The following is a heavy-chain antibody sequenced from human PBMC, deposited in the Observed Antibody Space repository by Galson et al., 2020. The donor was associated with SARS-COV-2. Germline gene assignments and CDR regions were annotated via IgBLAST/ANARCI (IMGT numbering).Heavy chain of an antibody. V-gene: IGHV3-30-3*01. D-gene: IGHD1-26*01. CDR1: GFTFSSYA. Sequence: GESLKISCAASGFTFSSYAMHWVRQAPGKGLEWVAVISYDGSNKYYADSVKGRFTISRDNSKNTLYLQMNSLRAEDTAVYYCARDKSVGATSAFDIWGQGKMVTVSS. J-gene: IGHJ3*02. CDR3: ARDKSVGATSAFDI. CDR2: ISYDGSNK.